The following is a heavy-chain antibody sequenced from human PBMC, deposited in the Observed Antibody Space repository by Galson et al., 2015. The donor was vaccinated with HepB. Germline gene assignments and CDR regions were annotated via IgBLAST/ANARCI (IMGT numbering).Heavy chain of an antibody. CDR3: ARELIAPAVDYFDS. CDR1: GFTFSSYW. Sequence: SLRLSCAASGFTFSSYWMTWVRQAPGKGLEWVANIKQDGSDQYYVDSVKGRFTISRDNAKKSLYLQMNDLRAEDTAVYYCARELIAPAVDYFDSWGQGTLVTVSS. D-gene: IGHD6-13*01. CDR2: IKQDGSDQ. V-gene: IGHV3-7*03. J-gene: IGHJ4*02.